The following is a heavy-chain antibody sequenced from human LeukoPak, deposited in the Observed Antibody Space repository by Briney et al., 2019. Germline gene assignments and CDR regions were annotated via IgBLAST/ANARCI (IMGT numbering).Heavy chain of an antibody. V-gene: IGHV3-20*04. Sequence: GGSLRLSCAASGFTFEDYGMSWVRHAPGKGLEWVSGINWNGGSTGYADSVKGRFTISRDNAKNSLYLQMNSLRAEDTALYYCARDSLRITFGGVIGTFDYWGQGTLVTVSS. J-gene: IGHJ4*02. D-gene: IGHD3-16*02. CDR2: INWNGGST. CDR3: ARDSLRITFGGVIGTFDY. CDR1: GFTFEDYG.